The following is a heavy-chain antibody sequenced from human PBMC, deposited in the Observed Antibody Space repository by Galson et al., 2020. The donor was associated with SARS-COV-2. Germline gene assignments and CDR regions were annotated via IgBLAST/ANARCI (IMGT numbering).Heavy chain of an antibody. CDR1: GFTFSSYG. Sequence: PGGSLRLSCAASGFTFSSYGMHWVRQAPGKGLEWVAVISYDGSNKYYADSVKGRFTISRDNSKNTLYLQMNSLRAEDTAVYYYAKDSHYYDILTGYFPQNYYYYYGMDVWGQGTTVTVSS. CDR3: AKDSHYYDILTGYFPQNYYYYYGMDV. CDR2: ISYDGSNK. D-gene: IGHD3-9*01. J-gene: IGHJ6*02. V-gene: IGHV3-30*18.